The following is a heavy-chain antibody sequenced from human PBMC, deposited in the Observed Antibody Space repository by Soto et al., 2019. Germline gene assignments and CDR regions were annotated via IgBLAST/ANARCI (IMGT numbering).Heavy chain of an antibody. V-gene: IGHV3-30*18. CDR3: AKARVRIVGANSFDY. CDR2: ISDDGDKR. Sequence: GGSLRLSCVGSGFTFSNYGMHWVRQPPGKGLEWVALISDDGDKRYYADSVRGRLIISRDNSKDTLYLQMNSLGPDDTAVYFYAKARVRIVGANSFDYWGQGT. J-gene: IGHJ4*02. CDR1: GFTFSNYG. D-gene: IGHD1-26*01.